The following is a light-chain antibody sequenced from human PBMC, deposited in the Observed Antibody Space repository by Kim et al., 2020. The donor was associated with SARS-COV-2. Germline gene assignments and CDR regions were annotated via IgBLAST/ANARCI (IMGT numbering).Light chain of an antibody. CDR2: KDS. CDR1: ALPRQY. V-gene: IGLV3-25*03. J-gene: IGLJ3*02. CDR3: QSADSSGTWV. Sequence: SPGQSARITCSGDALPRQYAYWYQQKPGQAPVLVIYKDSERPSGIPERFSGSSSGTTVTLTISGVQAEDEADYYCQSADSSGTWVFGGGTQLTFL.